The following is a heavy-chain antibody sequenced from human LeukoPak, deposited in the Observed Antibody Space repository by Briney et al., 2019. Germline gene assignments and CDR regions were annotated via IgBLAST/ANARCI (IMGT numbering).Heavy chain of an antibody. Sequence: SETLSLTCAVYGGSFSGYYWSWIRQPPGKGLEWIGEINHSGSTNYNPSLKSRVTISVDTSKNQFSLKLSSVTAADTAVYYCARGVLRYFDWLLDRNWFDPWGQETLVTVSS. CDR2: INHSGST. CDR3: ARGVLRYFDWLLDRNWFDP. J-gene: IGHJ5*02. D-gene: IGHD3-9*01. V-gene: IGHV4-34*01. CDR1: GGSFSGYY.